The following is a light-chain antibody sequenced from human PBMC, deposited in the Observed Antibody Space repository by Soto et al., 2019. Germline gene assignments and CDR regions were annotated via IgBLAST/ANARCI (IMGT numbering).Light chain of an antibody. CDR3: ASWDDSLNDVL. J-gene: IGLJ2*01. Sequence: QAVVTQPPSASGTPGQRVTISCSGSYSNFGSNIVNWYQHFPGTAPKLLIYNNNKRASGVPDRFSASKSGTSVSLAISGLQSEDEAIYYCASWDDSLNDVLFGGGTKLTVL. CDR2: NNN. CDR1: YSNFGSNI. V-gene: IGLV1-44*01.